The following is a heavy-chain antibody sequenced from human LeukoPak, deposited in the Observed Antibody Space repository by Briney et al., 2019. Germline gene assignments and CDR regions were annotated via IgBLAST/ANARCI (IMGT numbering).Heavy chain of an antibody. CDR2: ISSSSSYI. Sequence: GGSLRLSCAASGFTFSSYSMNWARQAPGKGLEWVSSISSSSSYIYYADSVKGRFTISRDNAKNSLYLQMNSLRAEDTAVYYCASQQWLVPNNDYWGQGTLVTVPS. D-gene: IGHD6-19*01. V-gene: IGHV3-21*01. CDR1: GFTFSSYS. J-gene: IGHJ4*02. CDR3: ASQQWLVPNNDY.